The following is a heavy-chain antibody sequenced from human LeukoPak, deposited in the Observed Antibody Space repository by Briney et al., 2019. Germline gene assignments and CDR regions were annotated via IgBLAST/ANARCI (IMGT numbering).Heavy chain of an antibody. CDR3: ARDHCSSTSCYGMDV. CDR2: IYYSGST. D-gene: IGHD2-2*01. J-gene: IGHJ6*02. Sequence: PSETLSLTCTVSGGSISSYYWSWIRQPPGKGLEWIGYIYYSGSTYYNPSLKSRVTISVDTSKNQFSLKLSSVTAADTAVYYCARDHCSSTSCYGMDVWGQGTTVTVSS. CDR1: GGSISSYY. V-gene: IGHV4-59*12.